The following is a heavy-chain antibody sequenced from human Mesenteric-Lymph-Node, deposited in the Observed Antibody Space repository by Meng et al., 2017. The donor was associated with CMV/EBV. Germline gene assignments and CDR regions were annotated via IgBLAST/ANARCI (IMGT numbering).Heavy chain of an antibody. CDR2: IRSETNNYAT. Sequence: GESLKISCVVSGLTFSDSAMHWVRQASGKGLEWVGHIRSETNNYATAYGMSMKGRFTISRDDSKKTAYLQINSLKAEDSAVYYCIRPYGDYNYYFGLDVWGRGTKVTVSS. CDR3: IRPYGDYNYYFGLDV. D-gene: IGHD4-17*01. CDR1: GLTFSDSA. J-gene: IGHJ6*02. V-gene: IGHV3-73*01.